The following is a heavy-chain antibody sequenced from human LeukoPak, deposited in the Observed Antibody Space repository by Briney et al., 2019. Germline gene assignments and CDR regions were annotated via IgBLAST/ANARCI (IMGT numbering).Heavy chain of an antibody. J-gene: IGHJ4*02. D-gene: IGHD6-13*01. CDR2: IYTSGST. CDR1: GGSFSGYY. V-gene: IGHV4-59*10. CDR3: ARGSGSWSRYYFDY. Sequence: SETLSLTCAVYGGSFSGYYWSWIRQPAGKGLEWIGRIYTSGSTNYNPSLKSRVTISVDTSKNQFSLKLSSVTAADTAVYYCARGSGSWSRYYFDYWGQGTLVTVSS.